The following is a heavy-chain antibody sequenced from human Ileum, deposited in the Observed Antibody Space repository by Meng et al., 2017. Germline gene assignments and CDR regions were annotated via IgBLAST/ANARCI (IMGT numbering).Heavy chain of an antibody. D-gene: IGHD5-18*01. J-gene: IGHJ4*02. CDR2: IYYDGSS. CDR3: AREFYVDTAMVIDS. V-gene: IGHV4-30-4*01. CDR1: NGSLTNVNNY. Sequence: QVQLQESGPGLVKPSQNLSLTCRVSNGSLTNVNNYWNWIRQAPGQALEHIGYIYYDGSSYATPSLKSRVTMSIDTSTNQFSLRLDSVTAADTAVYYCAREFYVDTAMVIDSWGPGALVTVSS.